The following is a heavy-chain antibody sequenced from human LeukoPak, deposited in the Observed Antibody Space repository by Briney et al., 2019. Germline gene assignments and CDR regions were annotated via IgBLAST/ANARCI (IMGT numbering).Heavy chain of an antibody. D-gene: IGHD3-3*01. CDR1: GFTFSSYA. CDR3: AKAAGKENGYDFWFEH. J-gene: IGHJ5*02. CDR2: ISGSGDNT. Sequence: GGSLRLSCAASGFTFSSYAMSWVRQAPGKGLEWVSGISGSGDNTYYADSVKGRFTISRDNSKSTLYLQMNSLRVEDTAVYYCAKAAGKENGYDFWFEHWGQGTLVTVSS. V-gene: IGHV3-23*01.